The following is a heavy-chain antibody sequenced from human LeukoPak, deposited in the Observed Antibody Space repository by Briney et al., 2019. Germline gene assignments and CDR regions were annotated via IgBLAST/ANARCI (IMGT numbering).Heavy chain of an antibody. CDR3: ALDWAV. CDR2: IISSSSYR. CDR1: RFTFNSYS. Sequence: GGSLRLSYAASRFTFNSYSMNWLRQAPGRGLEWVASIISSSSYRYYADSVKGRLTISRDNAKNSLYLQMNSLRGEDTAVYYCALDWAVWGHGILVTFAS. J-gene: IGHJ4*01. V-gene: IGHV3-21*01. D-gene: IGHD3-16*01.